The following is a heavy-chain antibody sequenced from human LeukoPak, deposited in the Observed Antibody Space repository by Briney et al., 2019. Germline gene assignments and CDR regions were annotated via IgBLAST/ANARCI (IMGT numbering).Heavy chain of an antibody. D-gene: IGHD3-22*01. CDR2: IYHSGST. CDR1: GGSISSGGSS. J-gene: IGHJ3*02. CDR3: AGNLYYDSSGYYFRGAFDI. V-gene: IGHV4-30-2*01. Sequence: SETLSLTCAVSGGSISSGGSSWGWIRQPPGKGLEWIGHIYHSGSTYYNPSLKSRVTISVDRSKNQFSLKLSSVTAADTAVYYRAGNLYYDSSGYYFRGAFDIWGQGTMVTVSS.